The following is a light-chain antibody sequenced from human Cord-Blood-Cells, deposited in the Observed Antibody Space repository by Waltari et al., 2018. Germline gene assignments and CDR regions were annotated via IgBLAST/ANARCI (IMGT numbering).Light chain of an antibody. CDR3: HQRSNWPT. J-gene: IGKJ2*01. Sequence: EIVLTQSPATLSLSPGERATLSCRASQSVRSYLAWYQQKPGQAPRLLIYDASNRATGIPARFSGSGSGTDFTLTISSLEPEDFAVYYCHQRSNWPTFGQGTKLEIK. CDR2: DAS. V-gene: IGKV3-11*01. CDR1: QSVRSY.